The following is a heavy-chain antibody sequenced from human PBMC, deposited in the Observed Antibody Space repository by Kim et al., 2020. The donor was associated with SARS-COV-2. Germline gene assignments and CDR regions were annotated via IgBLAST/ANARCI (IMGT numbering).Heavy chain of an antibody. D-gene: IGHD5-12*01. J-gene: IGHJ6*02. CDR1: GGTFSSYA. V-gene: IGHV1-69*13. Sequence: SVKVSCKASGGTFSSYAISWVRQAPGQGLEWMGGIIPIFGTANYAQKFQGRVTITADESTSTAYMELSSLRSEDTAVYYCARTQLVPTIIGYYYYGMDVWGQGTTVTVSS. CDR3: ARTQLVPTIIGYYYYGMDV. CDR2: IIPIFGTA.